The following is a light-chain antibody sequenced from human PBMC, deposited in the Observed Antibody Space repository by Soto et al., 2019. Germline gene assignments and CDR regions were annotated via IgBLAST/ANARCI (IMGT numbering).Light chain of an antibody. J-gene: IGKJ1*01. CDR1: QTVGSN. CDR2: TTS. CDR3: QQYYNWPRT. V-gene: IGKV3-15*01. Sequence: EIVMTQSPATLSVSPGERITISCRASQTVGSNLAWYQQKPGQAPRLLIYTTSSRATGVPAKFSGSGSGTEFTLTIDSLQSEHFAIYFCQQYYNWPRTFGQGTKVDIK.